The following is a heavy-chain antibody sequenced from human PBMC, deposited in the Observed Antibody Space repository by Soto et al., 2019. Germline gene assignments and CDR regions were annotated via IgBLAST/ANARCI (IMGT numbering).Heavy chain of an antibody. CDR2: TNPSGFTT. CDR1: GYTFASHH. Sequence: ASVKVSCKASGYTFASHHIHWVRQAPGQGLEWMGITNPSGFTTSRAQKFQGRLNLTRDTCAGTVYMELSSLRSDDTAVYYCANIPLSKYQQLTSPDEQSVGVWGQGTTVTVSS. CDR3: ANIPLSKYQQLTSPDEQSVGV. V-gene: IGHV1-46*01. D-gene: IGHD4-4*01. J-gene: IGHJ6*02.